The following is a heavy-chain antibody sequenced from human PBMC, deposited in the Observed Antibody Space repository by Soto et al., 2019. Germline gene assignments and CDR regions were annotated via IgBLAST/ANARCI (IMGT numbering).Heavy chain of an antibody. CDR1: AFAVSSKY. CDR2: IYGGGTT. J-gene: IGHJ4*02. D-gene: IGHD6-19*01. V-gene: IGHV3-53*01. Sequence: EVQLVESGGGLIQPGGSLRLSCAASAFAVSSKYMTWVRQAPGKGLEWVSVIYGGGTTYYADSVKGRFTISRDTSKNTLYLQMNSLRAEDTAVYYCVQTTGWPGFDFWGQGTLVTVSS. CDR3: VQTTGWPGFDF.